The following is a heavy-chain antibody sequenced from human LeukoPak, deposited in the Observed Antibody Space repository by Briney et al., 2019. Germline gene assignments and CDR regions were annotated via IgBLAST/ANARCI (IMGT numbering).Heavy chain of an antibody. CDR2: ISYDGSNK. CDR1: GFTFSSYA. D-gene: IGHD2-15*01. Sequence: PGRSLRLSCAASGFTFSSYAMHWVRQAPGKGLEWVAVISYDGSNKYYADSVKGRFTISRDNSKNTLYLQMNSLRAEDTAVYYCARFGGGSCYCFDYWGQGTLVTVSS. CDR3: ARFGGGSCYCFDY. J-gene: IGHJ4*02. V-gene: IGHV3-30*04.